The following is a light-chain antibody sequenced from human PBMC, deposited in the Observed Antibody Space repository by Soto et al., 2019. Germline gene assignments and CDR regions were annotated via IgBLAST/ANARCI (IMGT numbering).Light chain of an antibody. Sequence: EIVMTQSPATLSLSPGERVTLSCRASQSINTNLAWYQQRPGQAPSLLIYSASIRATGVPARFSGSGSATEFTLTISSLQSEDFAVYYCQQYNNWPPGTFVQGTKLEIK. CDR2: SAS. CDR1: QSINTN. V-gene: IGKV3-15*01. CDR3: QQYNNWPPGT. J-gene: IGKJ2*01.